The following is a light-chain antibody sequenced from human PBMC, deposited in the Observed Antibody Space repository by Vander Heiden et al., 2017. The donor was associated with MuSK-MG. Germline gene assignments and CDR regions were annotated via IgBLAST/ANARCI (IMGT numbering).Light chain of an antibody. CDR1: QSVSSY. J-gene: IGKJ5*01. CDR3: QQRSKSIT. V-gene: IGKV3-11*01. Sequence: EIVLTQSPATLSLSPGERATLSCRASQSVSSYLAWYQQKPGQAPRLLIYDASNRATGIPDRFSGSGSGTDFTLTISSREPEDFAVYYWQQRSKSITFGQGTRLEIK. CDR2: DAS.